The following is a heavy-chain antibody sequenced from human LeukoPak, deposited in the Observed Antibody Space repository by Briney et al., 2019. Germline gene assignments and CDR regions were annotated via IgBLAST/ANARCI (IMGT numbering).Heavy chain of an antibody. CDR3: ARDRHKYNYDSGGYPPY. J-gene: IGHJ4*02. V-gene: IGHV3-21*01. CDR1: GFTFNSYS. Sequence: GGSLRLSCAASGFTFNSYSMNWVRQAPGKGLEWVSSISSSSSYKKNADSLKGRFTISRDNAKNSLYLQMNTLRAEDTAVYYCARDRHKYNYDSGGYPPYWGQGTLVTVSS. D-gene: IGHD3-22*01. CDR2: ISSSSSYK.